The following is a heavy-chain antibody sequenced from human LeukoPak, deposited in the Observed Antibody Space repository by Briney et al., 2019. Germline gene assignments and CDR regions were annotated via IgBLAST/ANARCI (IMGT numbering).Heavy chain of an antibody. J-gene: IGHJ4*02. CDR3: AKDIYPRSSSWYPYFDY. CDR2: ISWDSGSI. CDR1: GFTFDDYA. Sequence: GGSLRLSCAASGFTFDDYAMHWVRQAPGKGLEWVSGISWDSGSIGYADSVKGRFTISRDNAKNSLYLQMNSLRAEDTALYYCAKDIYPRSSSWYPYFDYWGQGTLVTVSS. D-gene: IGHD6-13*01. V-gene: IGHV3-9*01.